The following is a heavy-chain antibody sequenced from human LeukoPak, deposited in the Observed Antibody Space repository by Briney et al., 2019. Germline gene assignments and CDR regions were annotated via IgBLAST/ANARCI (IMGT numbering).Heavy chain of an antibody. D-gene: IGHD1-1*01. Sequence: ASVKVSCKASGYTFTSHDINWVRQVTGQGLEWMGWVNPNSGNSGYAQKFQGRVTITRNTSISTAYTELGSLSSEDTAVYYCARAEAGTTLFYYYYMDVWGKGTTVTVSS. CDR2: VNPNSGNS. CDR1: GYTFTSHD. J-gene: IGHJ6*03. V-gene: IGHV1-8*03. CDR3: ARAEAGTTLFYYYYMDV.